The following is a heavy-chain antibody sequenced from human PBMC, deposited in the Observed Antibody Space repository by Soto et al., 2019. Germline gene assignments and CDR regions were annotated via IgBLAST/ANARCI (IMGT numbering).Heavy chain of an antibody. CDR3: ARAGIAAAGTIY. Sequence: SVTLSLTCTVSGVSVSSGSYYLRWIRQPPGKGLEWIGYIYYSGSTNYNPSLKSRVTISVDTSKNQFSLKLSSVTAADTAVYYCARAGIAAAGTIYWSQGTLVTVSS. V-gene: IGHV4-61*01. J-gene: IGHJ4*02. D-gene: IGHD6-13*01. CDR1: GVSVSSGSYY. CDR2: IYYSGST.